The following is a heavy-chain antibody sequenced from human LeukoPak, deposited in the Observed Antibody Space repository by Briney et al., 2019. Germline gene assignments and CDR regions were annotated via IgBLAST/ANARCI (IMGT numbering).Heavy chain of an antibody. CDR2: ISSDGSNK. CDR1: GFTFSSYA. V-gene: IGHV3-30*04. CDR3: AKDRYSSGWY. D-gene: IGHD6-19*01. Sequence: GRSLRLSCAASGFTFSSYAMHWVRQAPGKGLEWVAVISSDGSNKYYADSMKGRFTISRDNSKNTLYLQMNSLRAEDTAVYYCAKDRYSSGWYWGQGTLVTVSS. J-gene: IGHJ4*02.